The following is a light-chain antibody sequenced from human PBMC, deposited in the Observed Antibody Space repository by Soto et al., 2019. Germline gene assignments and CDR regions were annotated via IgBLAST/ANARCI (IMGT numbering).Light chain of an antibody. J-gene: IGKJ4*01. CDR2: DAS. CDR3: QQFGSSPLT. Sequence: EIVLTQSPGTLSLSPGERATLSCRASQSVTSSHLAWYQQKAGQAPRLLIYDASSRATGISDRISGSGSGTDFTLTISRLDPEDFAVYYCQQFGSSPLTFGGGTKVEIK. V-gene: IGKV3-20*01. CDR1: QSVTSSH.